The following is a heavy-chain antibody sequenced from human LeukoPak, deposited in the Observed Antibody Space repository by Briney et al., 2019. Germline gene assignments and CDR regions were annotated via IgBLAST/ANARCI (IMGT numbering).Heavy chain of an antibody. CDR3: AREGTVIVTYDY. Sequence: GGSLRLSCAASGFTFSDYWMSWVRQAPGKGLEWVANMKHDGSEKYYVDSVKGLFTISRDNAKNSLYLQMNSLRADDSAVYYCAREGTVIVTYDYWGQGTLVTVSS. V-gene: IGHV3-7*01. D-gene: IGHD2-15*01. J-gene: IGHJ4*02. CDR2: MKHDGSEK. CDR1: GFTFSDYW.